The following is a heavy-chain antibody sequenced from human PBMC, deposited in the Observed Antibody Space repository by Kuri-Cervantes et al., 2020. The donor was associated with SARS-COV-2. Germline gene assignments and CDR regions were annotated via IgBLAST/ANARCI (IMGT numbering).Heavy chain of an antibody. CDR3: ASSSRAGTHFDY. D-gene: IGHD6-13*01. CDR2: IYYSGST. CDR1: GGSISSYY. J-gene: IGHJ4*02. Sequence: SETLSLTCTVSGGSISSYYWSWIRQPPGKGLEWIGYIYYSGSTNYNPSLKSRVTISVDTSQNQFSLKLSPVTAADTAVYYCASSSRAGTHFDYWGQGTLVTVSS. V-gene: IGHV4-59*01.